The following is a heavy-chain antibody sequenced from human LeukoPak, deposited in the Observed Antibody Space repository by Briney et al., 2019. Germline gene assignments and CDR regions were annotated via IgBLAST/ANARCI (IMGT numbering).Heavy chain of an antibody. CDR1: GGTFSSYA. CDR2: IIPIFGTA. D-gene: IGHD3-3*01. Sequence: GASVTVSCTASGGTFSSYAISWVRQAPGQGLEWMGGIIPIFGTANYAQKFQGRVTITADESTSTAYMELSSLRSEDTAVYYCARGGLWGVVTKGQFDPWGQGTLVTVSS. V-gene: IGHV1-69*13. CDR3: ARGGLWGVVTKGQFDP. J-gene: IGHJ5*02.